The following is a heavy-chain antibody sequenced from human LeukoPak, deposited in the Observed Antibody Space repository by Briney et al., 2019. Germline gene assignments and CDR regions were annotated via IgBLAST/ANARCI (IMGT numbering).Heavy chain of an antibody. CDR3: ARGGGRLTYYFDY. CDR2: IYYSGST. D-gene: IGHD5-12*01. V-gene: IGHV4-59*01. J-gene: IGHJ4*02. Sequence: PSETLSLTCTVSGGSISSYYWSWIRQPPGKGLEWIGYIYYSGSTNYNPSLKSRVTISVDTSKNQFSLKLSSVTAADTAVYYCARGGGRLTYYFDYWGQGTLVTVSS. CDR1: GGSISSYY.